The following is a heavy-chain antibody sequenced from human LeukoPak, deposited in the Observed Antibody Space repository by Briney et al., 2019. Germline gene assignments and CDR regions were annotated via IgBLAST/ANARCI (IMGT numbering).Heavy chain of an antibody. D-gene: IGHD2-2*01. CDR1: GFTFSSYG. J-gene: IGHJ2*01. Sequence: GGSLRLSCAASGFTFSSYGMHWVRQAPGKGLEWLALMRFDGAMRYVDSVQGRFTISRDNSKNTLYLQMNSLRAEDTAVYYCAKDGLIAVVAAAIGYFDLWGRGTLVTVSS. V-gene: IGHV3-30*02. CDR2: MRFDGAM. CDR3: AKDGLIAVVAAAIGYFDL.